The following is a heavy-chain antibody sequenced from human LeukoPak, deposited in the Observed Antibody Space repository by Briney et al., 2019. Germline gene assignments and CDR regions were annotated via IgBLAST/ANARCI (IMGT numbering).Heavy chain of an antibody. D-gene: IGHD3-10*01. V-gene: IGHV3-7*01. CDR3: ARESGAFVVEDAFDI. J-gene: IGHJ3*02. CDR1: GFTFSSYW. CDR2: IKQDGREK. Sequence: GGSLRLSCAASGFTFSSYWMSWVRQAPGKGLEWVANIKQDGREKYYVDSVKGRFTISRDNAKHSLYLQMNSLRAEDTAVYYCARESGAFVVEDAFDIWGQGAMVTVSS.